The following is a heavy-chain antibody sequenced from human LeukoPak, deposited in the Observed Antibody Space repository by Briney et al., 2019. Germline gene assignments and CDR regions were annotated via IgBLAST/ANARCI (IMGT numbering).Heavy chain of an antibody. CDR2: IHISGTT. CDR3: ARAAELYDFWGGNGPFDL. Sequence: SETLSLTCTVSGGSIRHYYWTWIRQFAGKRLEWIARIHISGTTNYNPSLKSRVTMSVDTSKNNFFLNLTSVTAADTAVYYCARAAELYDFWGGNGPFDLWGQGKMVTVS. CDR1: GGSIRHYY. D-gene: IGHD3-3*01. J-gene: IGHJ3*01. V-gene: IGHV4-4*07.